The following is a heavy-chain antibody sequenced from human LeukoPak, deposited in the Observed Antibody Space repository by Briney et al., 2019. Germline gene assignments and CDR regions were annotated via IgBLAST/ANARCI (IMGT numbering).Heavy chain of an antibody. CDR1: GFTFSSYA. D-gene: IGHD3-16*01. Sequence: GGSLRLSCAASGFTFSSYATSWVRQAPGRGLEWVSAISGSGGSTYYADSVKGRFTISRDNSRDTLYLQMNSLRAEDTAVYYCAKGYYDYVWGSYYFDYWGQGTLVTVSS. CDR3: AKGYYDYVWGSYYFDY. J-gene: IGHJ4*02. CDR2: ISGSGGST. V-gene: IGHV3-23*01.